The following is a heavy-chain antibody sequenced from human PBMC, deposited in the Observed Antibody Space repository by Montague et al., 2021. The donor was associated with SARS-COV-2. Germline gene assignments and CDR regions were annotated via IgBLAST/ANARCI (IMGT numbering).Heavy chain of an antibody. Sequence: SETLSLTCAVSGGSISSSNWCCLVRHPPKRVLEFVGEIYHSSSTNNNPSLKSLLTISVAKSKNQVSLKLSAGTAAETAVYYCARVHPLWFVELLVDYCYYYGMDVWGQGNLVTVSS. CDR1: GGSISSSNW. J-gene: IGHJ6*02. CDR3: ARVHPLWFVELLVDYCYYYGMDV. V-gene: IGHV4-4*02. D-gene: IGHD3-10*01. CDR2: IYHSSST.